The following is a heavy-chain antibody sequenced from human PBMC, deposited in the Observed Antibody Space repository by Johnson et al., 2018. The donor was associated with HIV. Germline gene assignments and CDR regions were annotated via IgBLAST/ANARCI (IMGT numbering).Heavy chain of an antibody. CDR2: IRYDGSNK. J-gene: IGHJ3*02. Sequence: QVQLVESGGGVVQPGRSLRLSCAASGFTFSSYAMHWVRQAPGKGLEWVAFIRYDGSNKYYADSVKGRFTISRDNSKNTLYLQMNSLRAEDTAVYYCAKDNTDSSGWFSLSGAFDIWGQGTMVTVSS. CDR1: GFTFSSYA. D-gene: IGHD6-19*01. CDR3: AKDNTDSSGWFSLSGAFDI. V-gene: IGHV3-30*02.